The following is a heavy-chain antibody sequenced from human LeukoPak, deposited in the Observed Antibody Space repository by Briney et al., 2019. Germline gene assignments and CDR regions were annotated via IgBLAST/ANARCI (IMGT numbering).Heavy chain of an antibody. CDR3: ARLSGGYDWDGFDY. Sequence: GGSLRLSCAASGFTFSNYSMNWVRQAPGKGLEWVSSISSSSSYIYYADSVKGRFTISRDNAKNSLYLQMNSLRAEDTAVYYCARLSGGYDWDGFDYWGQGTLVTVSS. CDR1: GFTFSNYS. CDR2: ISSSSSYI. D-gene: IGHD5-12*01. V-gene: IGHV3-21*01. J-gene: IGHJ4*02.